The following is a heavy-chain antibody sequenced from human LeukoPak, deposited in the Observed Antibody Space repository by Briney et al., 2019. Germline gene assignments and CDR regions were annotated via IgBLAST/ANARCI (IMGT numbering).Heavy chain of an antibody. Sequence: ASVKVSCKASGYTFTSYYMHWVRQAPGQGLAWMGIINPSGGSTSYAQKFQGRVTMTRDMSTSTVYMELSSMRSEDTAVYYCARRAGAITFGGVIVYGYYFDYWGQGTLVTVSS. V-gene: IGHV1-46*01. CDR1: GYTFTSYY. D-gene: IGHD3-16*02. CDR2: INPSGGST. J-gene: IGHJ4*02. CDR3: ARRAGAITFGGVIVYGYYFDY.